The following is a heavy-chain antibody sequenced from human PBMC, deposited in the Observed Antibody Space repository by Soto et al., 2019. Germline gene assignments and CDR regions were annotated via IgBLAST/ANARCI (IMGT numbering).Heavy chain of an antibody. D-gene: IGHD1-26*01. J-gene: IGHJ5*02. CDR3: AKDGWELLRGFDP. Sequence: EVQLLESGGGLVQPGGSMRLSCAASGFTFRNYAMSWVRQAPGKGLEWVSAISGSVSSTYYADSVKGRFTISRDHSKNTLYLQMSSLRAEDTAVYYCAKDGWELLRGFDPWGQGILVTVSS. V-gene: IGHV3-23*01. CDR2: ISGSVSST. CDR1: GFTFRNYA.